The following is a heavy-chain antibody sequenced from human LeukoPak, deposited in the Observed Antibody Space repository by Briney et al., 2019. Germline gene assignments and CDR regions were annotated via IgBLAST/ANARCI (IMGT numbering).Heavy chain of an antibody. CDR1: GFTFSSYA. D-gene: IGHD3-22*01. CDR3: ARAVHYDSSGYGY. J-gene: IGHJ4*02. V-gene: IGHV3-64*01. Sequence: GVSLRLSCAASGFTFSSYAMHWVRQAPGKGLEYVSDISSNGGSTYYANSVKGRFTISRDNSKNTLYLQMGSLRAEDMAVYYCARAVHYDSSGYGYWGQGTLVTVSS. CDR2: ISSNGGST.